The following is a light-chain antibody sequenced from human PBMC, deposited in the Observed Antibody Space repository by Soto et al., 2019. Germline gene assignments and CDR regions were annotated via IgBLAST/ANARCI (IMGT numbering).Light chain of an antibody. CDR1: QTISTY. CDR2: TAS. J-gene: IGKJ5*01. Sequence: DIQMTQSPSSLSATVGDSVTMSCRASQTISTYLNWYQQKPGKAPTLLIFTASTLQSGVPSRFSGSGSGTDFTLTISSVQTEDFATYYCQQSYSTPPTFGQGTRLEI. CDR3: QQSYSTPPT. V-gene: IGKV1-39*01.